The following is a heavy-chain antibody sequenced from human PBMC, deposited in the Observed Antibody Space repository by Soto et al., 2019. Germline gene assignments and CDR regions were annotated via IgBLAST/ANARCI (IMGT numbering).Heavy chain of an antibody. CDR1: GFTFGTYS. CDR2: ISYDSDTI. J-gene: IGHJ6*02. D-gene: IGHD3-3*01. CDR3: ARLYYDYV. Sequence: EGSLRLSCAVSGFTFGTYSVNWVRQAAGKGLEWIAYISYDSDTIQYADSVKGRFTISRDNAKNSLYLQMNSLRDEDTAVYYCARLYYDYVWGQGTTVTVSS. V-gene: IGHV3-48*02.